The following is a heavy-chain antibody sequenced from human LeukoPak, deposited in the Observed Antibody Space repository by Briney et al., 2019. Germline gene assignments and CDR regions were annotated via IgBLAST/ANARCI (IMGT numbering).Heavy chain of an antibody. Sequence: GGSLRLSCEASGFAFSFSAMTWVRQAPGTGLEWVSTINANAINTYYAASVKGRFTIARDNSKNTLFLQMNSLRAEDTAMYYCAKNRNTYAYIPIRCYFDYWGQGTLVTASS. CDR2: INANAINT. V-gene: IGHV3-23*01. D-gene: IGHD3-16*01. CDR3: AKNRNTYAYIPIRCYFDY. J-gene: IGHJ4*02. CDR1: GFAFSFSA.